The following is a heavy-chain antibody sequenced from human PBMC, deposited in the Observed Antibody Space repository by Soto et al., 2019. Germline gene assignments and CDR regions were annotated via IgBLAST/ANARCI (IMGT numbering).Heavy chain of an antibody. Sequence: QVQLQESGPGLVKPSETLSLTCAVSGGSIRSSNWWSWVRQSPGKGLEWIGEIYHSGSTNYNPSLKSRVTISVDKSKSQFSLKLTSVTAADTAVYYCARLFIDYYSYGMDVWGQGTTVTVSS. CDR2: IYHSGST. CDR3: ARLFIDYYSYGMDV. J-gene: IGHJ6*02. V-gene: IGHV4-4*02. CDR1: GGSIRSSNW. D-gene: IGHD3-16*02.